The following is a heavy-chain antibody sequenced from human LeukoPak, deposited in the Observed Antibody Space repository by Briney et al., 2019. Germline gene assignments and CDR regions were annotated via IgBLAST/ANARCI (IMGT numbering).Heavy chain of an antibody. CDR3: ARGISSLSYGNY. V-gene: IGHV1-69*13. Sequence: SVKVSCKASGGTFSSYAISWVRQAPGQGLEWMGGIIPIFGTANYAQKFQGRVTITADESTSTAYMELSRLRSEDTAVYYCARGISSLSYGNYWGQGTLVTVSS. D-gene: IGHD4-17*01. CDR2: IIPIFGTA. CDR1: GGTFSSYA. J-gene: IGHJ4*02.